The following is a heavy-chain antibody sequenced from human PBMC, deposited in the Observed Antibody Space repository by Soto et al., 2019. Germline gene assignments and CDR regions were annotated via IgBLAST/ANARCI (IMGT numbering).Heavy chain of an antibody. Sequence: TSETLSLTCTVSTDSMDGFYWNWIRQPPGKGLEWIGYVDYTGNTNYNPSLRSRVSISIDTSKNQFSLQLSSVIAADTAIYYCARDATLRHWGHGTLVTVSS. CDR1: TDSMDGFY. CDR3: ARDATLRH. CDR2: VDYTGNT. D-gene: IGHD2-15*01. J-gene: IGHJ4*01. V-gene: IGHV4-59*01.